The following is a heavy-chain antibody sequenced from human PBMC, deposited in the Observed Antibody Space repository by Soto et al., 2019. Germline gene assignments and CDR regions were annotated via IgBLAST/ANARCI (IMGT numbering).Heavy chain of an antibody. D-gene: IGHD1-1*01. CDR3: ARDKDRLQLGGNYYYFLDV. Sequence: QVQLVQSGAEVKKPGSSVTVSCKASGGTFSTSAIIWVRQGPGQGLEWVGGIMPVFPTPDYAQKFQGRVTITADESTTTAYLELTSLRTDDTAVYYCARDKDRLQLGGNYYYFLDVWGQGTAITVSS. J-gene: IGHJ6*02. CDR1: GGTFSTSA. V-gene: IGHV1-69*12. CDR2: IMPVFPTP.